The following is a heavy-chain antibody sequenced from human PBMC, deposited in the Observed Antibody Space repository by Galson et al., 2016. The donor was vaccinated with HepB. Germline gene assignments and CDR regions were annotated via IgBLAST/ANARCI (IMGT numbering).Heavy chain of an antibody. J-gene: IGHJ4*02. V-gene: IGHV4-31*03. CDR3: ARVGRLDFWSGYYVPPFDY. D-gene: IGHD3-3*01. Sequence: TLSLTCTVSGGSISGGGYYWSWIRQHPGKGLEWIGFIYHSGNTYYNPSLKSRVTISVDTSKNQISLKLSSVTAADTGLYYCARVGRLDFWSGYYVPPFDYWGQGTLVTVSS. CDR2: IYHSGNT. CDR1: GGSISGGGYY.